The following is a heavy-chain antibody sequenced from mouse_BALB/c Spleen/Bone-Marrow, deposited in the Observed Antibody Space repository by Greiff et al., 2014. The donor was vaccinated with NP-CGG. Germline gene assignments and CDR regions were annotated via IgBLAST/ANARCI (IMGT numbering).Heavy chain of an antibody. CDR1: GYAFSSYW. Sequence: QLQQSGAELVRPGSSVKISCKASGYAFSSYWMNWVKQRPGQGLEWIGQIYPGDGDTNYNGKFKRKATLTADKSSSTAYMQLSSLTSEDSAVYFCARVRNWADYWGQGTTLTVSS. J-gene: IGHJ2*01. CDR2: IYPGDGDT. CDR3: ARVRNWADY. D-gene: IGHD4-1*01. V-gene: IGHV1-80*01.